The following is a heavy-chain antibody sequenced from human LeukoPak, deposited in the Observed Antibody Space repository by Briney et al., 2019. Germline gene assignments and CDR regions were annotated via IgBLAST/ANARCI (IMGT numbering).Heavy chain of an antibody. Sequence: PSETLSLTCTVSGGSISSYYWSWIRQPPGKGLEWIGYIYYSGSTDYNPSLKSRVTISVDVSKNQFSLKLSSVTAADTAVYYCAREDNSGWFDYWGQGTLVTVSS. V-gene: IGHV4-59*01. CDR2: IYYSGST. J-gene: IGHJ4*02. CDR1: GGSISSYY. CDR3: AREDNSGWFDY. D-gene: IGHD6-19*01.